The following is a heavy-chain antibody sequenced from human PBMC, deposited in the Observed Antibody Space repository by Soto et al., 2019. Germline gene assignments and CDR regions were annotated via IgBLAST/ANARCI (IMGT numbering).Heavy chain of an antibody. CDR2: IIPILGIA. J-gene: IGHJ6*03. Sequence: QVQLVQSGAEVKKPGSSVKVSCKASGGTFSSYTISWVRQAPGQGLEWMGRIIPILGIANYAQKFQGRVTITADKSTSTAYRELSSLRSEDTAGYYCARDYYYYYYMDVWGKGTTVTVSS. V-gene: IGHV1-69*08. CDR1: GGTFSSYT. CDR3: ARDYYYYYYMDV.